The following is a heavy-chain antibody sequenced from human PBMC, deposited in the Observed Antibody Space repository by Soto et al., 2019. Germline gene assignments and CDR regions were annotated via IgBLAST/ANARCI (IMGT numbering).Heavy chain of an antibody. CDR1: GGTFSTYS. CDR2: IIPAFGSQ. D-gene: IGHD5-12*01. Sequence: QVQLVQSGAEVKKPGSSVKVSCKASGGTFSTYSIDWVRQAPGQGLEWMGGIIPAFGSQNYAQRFHGRVTITADESTSTAYMELSSLRSHDTAVYYCARAEVATTYFDFWGHGTLVTVSS. V-gene: IGHV1-69*01. CDR3: ARAEVATTYFDF. J-gene: IGHJ4*01.